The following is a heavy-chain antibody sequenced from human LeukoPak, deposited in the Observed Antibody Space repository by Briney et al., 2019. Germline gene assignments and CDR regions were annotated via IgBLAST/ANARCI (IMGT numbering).Heavy chain of an antibody. V-gene: IGHV4-38-2*02. CDR3: ARDIVATAAFDY. Sequence: PSETLSLTCVVSGYSITSDYCWGWIRQPPGKGLEWIGNIYHSGSTYYNPSLKSQFTISIDTSKNQFSLKLSSVTAADTAVYYCARDIVATAAFDYWGQGTLVTVSS. CDR1: GYSITSDYC. D-gene: IGHD5-12*01. J-gene: IGHJ4*02. CDR2: IYHSGST.